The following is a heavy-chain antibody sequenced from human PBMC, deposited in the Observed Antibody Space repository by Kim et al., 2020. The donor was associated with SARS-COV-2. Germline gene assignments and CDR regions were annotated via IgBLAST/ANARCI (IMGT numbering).Heavy chain of an antibody. CDR1: GGTFSSYA. CDR3: ARERLRYCSSTSCYRFDY. J-gene: IGHJ4*02. D-gene: IGHD2-2*02. CDR2: IIPIFGTA. V-gene: IGHV1-69*13. Sequence: SVKVSCKASGGTFSSYAISWVRQAPGQGLEWMGGIIPIFGTANYAQKFQGRVTITADESTSTAYMELSSLRSEDTAVYYCARERLRYCSSTSCYRFDYWGQGTLVTVSS.